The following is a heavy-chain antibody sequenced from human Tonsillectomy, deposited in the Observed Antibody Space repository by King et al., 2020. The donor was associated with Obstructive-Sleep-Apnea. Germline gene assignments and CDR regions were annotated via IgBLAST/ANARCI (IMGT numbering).Heavy chain of an antibody. CDR2: TSYDGSNK. J-gene: IGHJ6*02. V-gene: IGHV3-30*04. Sequence: VQLVESGGGVVQPGRSLRLSCAASGFTFSSYAMHWVRQAPGKGLEWVAVTSYDGSNKHYADSVKGRFTISRDNSKKTLYLEMNSLRGEDTAVYYCARDSRTTSSPDDFYGMDVWGQGTTVTVSS. D-gene: IGHD1-1*01. CDR3: ARDSRTTSSPDDFYGMDV. CDR1: GFTFSSYA.